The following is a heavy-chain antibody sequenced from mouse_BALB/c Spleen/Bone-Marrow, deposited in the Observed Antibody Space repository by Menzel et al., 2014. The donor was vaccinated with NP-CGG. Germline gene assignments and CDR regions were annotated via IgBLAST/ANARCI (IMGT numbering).Heavy chain of an antibody. CDR1: GYTFTSYW. V-gene: IGHV1S22*01. J-gene: IGHJ2*01. Sequence: LQQSGSELVRPGASVELSCKASGYTFTSYWMHWVKQRHGQGLEWIGNIYPGSGSTNYDEKFKSKGTLTVDTSSSTAYMHLSSLTSEDSAVYYCTSCYYLVQGTTLT. CDR2: IYPGSGST. CDR3: TSCYY.